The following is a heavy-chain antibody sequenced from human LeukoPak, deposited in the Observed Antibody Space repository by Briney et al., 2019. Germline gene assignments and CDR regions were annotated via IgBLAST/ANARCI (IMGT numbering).Heavy chain of an antibody. D-gene: IGHD6-19*01. V-gene: IGHV3-7*01. Sequence: PGGPLRLSCAASGFTSSSYWMSWVRQAPGKGLEWVANIKQDGSEKYYVDSVKGRFTISRDNAKNSLCLQMNSLRAEDTAVYYCARDRGSSGWYEFDYWGQGTLVTVSS. J-gene: IGHJ4*02. CDR3: ARDRGSSGWYEFDY. CDR1: GFTSSSYW. CDR2: IKQDGSEK.